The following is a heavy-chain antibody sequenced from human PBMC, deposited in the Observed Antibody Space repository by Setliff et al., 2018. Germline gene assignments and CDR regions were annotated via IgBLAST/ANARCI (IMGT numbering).Heavy chain of an antibody. J-gene: IGHJ6*03. Sequence: ASVKVSCKTSGYTFTNYGINWVRQAPGQGLEWMGWNSAYAQKFHGRVTIITDESTSTAYMELSSLTSDDTAVYYCAREGVDTRSSTDYRYYMDVWGKGTTVTVSS. CDR3: AREGVDTRSSTDYRYYMDV. D-gene: IGHD5-18*01. V-gene: IGHV1-18*01. CDR1: GYTFTNYG. CDR2: NSA.